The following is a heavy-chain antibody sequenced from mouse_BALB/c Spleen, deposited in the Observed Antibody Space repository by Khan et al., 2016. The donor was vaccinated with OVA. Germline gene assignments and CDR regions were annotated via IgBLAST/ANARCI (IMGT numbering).Heavy chain of an antibody. CDR3: ARPPYFSYVMVF. Sequence: QIQLVQSGPELKKSGETVKISCKASGYTFTNYGMNWVKQAPGKGLKWMGWINTYTGEPTYADDFKGRFAFSLETSASTAYLQINNLKNEDTATYFGARPPYFSYVMVFWGQGTSITVSS. D-gene: IGHD2-10*01. V-gene: IGHV9-3-1*01. J-gene: IGHJ4*01. CDR2: INTYTGEP. CDR1: GYTFTNYG.